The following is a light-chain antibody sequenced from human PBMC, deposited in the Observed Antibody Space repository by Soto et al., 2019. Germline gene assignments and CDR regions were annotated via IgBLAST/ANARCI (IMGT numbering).Light chain of an antibody. Sequence: EIVLTQSPATLTLSPGARATLSCRASQSVSRYLAWYQQKPGQAPRLLIYDASNRATGIPARFSGSGSGTDFTLTISSLEPEDFAVYYCQQRSSWPITFGQGTRLEIK. J-gene: IGKJ5*01. CDR3: QQRSSWPIT. CDR2: DAS. CDR1: QSVSRY. V-gene: IGKV3-11*01.